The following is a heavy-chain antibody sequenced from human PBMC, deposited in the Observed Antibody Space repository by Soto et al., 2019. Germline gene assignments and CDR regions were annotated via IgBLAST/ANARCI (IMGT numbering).Heavy chain of an antibody. CDR3: ARDYRGAAYAGNFYYYGLDV. Sequence: SETLSLTCTVSGDTVNSTKYYWSWIRQPPGKGLEWIGYIYYSESTNYNPSLKSLVTLSVDTSKNQFSLQLTSVTAADTAVYFCARDYRGAAYAGNFYYYGLDVWGQGTTVTVSS. CDR2: IYYSEST. D-gene: IGHD3-10*01. V-gene: IGHV4-61*01. J-gene: IGHJ6*02. CDR1: GDTVNSTKYY.